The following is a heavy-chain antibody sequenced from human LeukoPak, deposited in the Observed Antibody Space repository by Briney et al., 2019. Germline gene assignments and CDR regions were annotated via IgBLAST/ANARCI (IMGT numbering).Heavy chain of an antibody. CDR2: ISGSSSYI. D-gene: IGHD6-19*01. CDR3: ARDQSSVAGTTYNWFDP. Sequence: KTGGSLRLSCAASGFTFSSYSTNWIRQAPGKGLEWVSSISGSSSYIYYADSVKGRFTISRDNAKNSLHLQMNSLRAEDTAVYYCARDQSSVAGTTYNWFDPWGQGTLVTVSS. V-gene: IGHV3-21*01. CDR1: GFTFSSYS. J-gene: IGHJ5*02.